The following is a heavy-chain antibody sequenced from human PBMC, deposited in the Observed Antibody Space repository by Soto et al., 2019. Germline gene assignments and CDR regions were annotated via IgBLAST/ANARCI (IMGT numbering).Heavy chain of an antibody. Sequence: SGPTLLNPTQTLTLTCTFSWFSLSTSGMCVSWIRQPPGKALEWLARIDWDDDKYYSTSLKTRLTISKDTSKNQVVLTMTNMDPVDTATYYCARVVGGNYYYGMDVWGQGNTVTVS. CDR1: WFSLSTSGMC. V-gene: IGHV2-70*11. D-gene: IGHD2-21*01. CDR2: IDWDDDK. J-gene: IGHJ6*02. CDR3: ARVVGGNYYYGMDV.